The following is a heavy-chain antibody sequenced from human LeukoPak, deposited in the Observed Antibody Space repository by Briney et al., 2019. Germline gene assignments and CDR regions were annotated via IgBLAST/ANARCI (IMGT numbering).Heavy chain of an antibody. V-gene: IGHV4-61*01. CDR2: IFHSGST. CDR1: GGSISSSSYY. Sequence: SETLSLICTVSGGSISSSSYYWSWIRQPPGKGLEWIGYIFHSGSTNYNPPLKSRVTISVDTSKNQLSLKLSSVTAADTAVYYCARGAPGGNDYGDYWGQGTLVTVSS. CDR3: ARGAPGGNDYGDY. J-gene: IGHJ4*02.